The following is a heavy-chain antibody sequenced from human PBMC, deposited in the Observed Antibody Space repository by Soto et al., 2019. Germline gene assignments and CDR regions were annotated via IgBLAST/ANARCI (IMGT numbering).Heavy chain of an antibody. V-gene: IGHV3-30-3*01. CDR2: ISYDGSNK. D-gene: IGHD6-13*01. J-gene: IGHJ4*02. Sequence: SLRLSCAASGFTFSSYAMHWVRQAPGKGLEWVAVISYDGSNKYYADSVKGRFTISRDNSKNTLYLQMNSLRAEDTAVYYCATIAAAGQPYWGQGTLVTVSS. CDR1: GFTFSSYA. CDR3: ATIAAAGQPY.